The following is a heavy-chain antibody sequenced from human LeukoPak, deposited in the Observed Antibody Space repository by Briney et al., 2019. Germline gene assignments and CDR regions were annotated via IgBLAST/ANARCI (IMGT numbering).Heavy chain of an antibody. Sequence: PGVSVRRSCAASAFTVSSETMSWGRQAPGKGLEWVSAISNSGGSTYYADSVKGRFTISRDNSKNTLYLQMNSLRAEDTAVYYCAKDGYVSWAYQLSHFDYWGQGTLVTVSS. CDR1: AFTVSSET. CDR3: AKDGYVSWAYQLSHFDY. D-gene: IGHD2-2*03. V-gene: IGHV3-23*01. CDR2: ISNSGGST. J-gene: IGHJ4*02.